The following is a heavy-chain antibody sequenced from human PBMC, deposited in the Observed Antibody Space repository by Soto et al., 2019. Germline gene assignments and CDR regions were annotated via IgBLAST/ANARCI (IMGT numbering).Heavy chain of an antibody. CDR1: VFTFSSYS. Sequence: GGSLRLSCASSVFTFSSYSMNCVRQTPGKGLEWVSSISSSSSYIYYADSVKGRFTISRDNAKSSLYLQMNSLRAEDTAVYYYARDSRHGYFEYWGQGTLVTVSS. J-gene: IGHJ4*02. CDR3: ARDSRHGYFEY. CDR2: ISSSSSYI. V-gene: IGHV3-21*01. D-gene: IGHD6-13*01.